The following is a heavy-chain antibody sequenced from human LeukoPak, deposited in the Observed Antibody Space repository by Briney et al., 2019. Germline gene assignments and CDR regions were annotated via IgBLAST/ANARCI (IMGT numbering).Heavy chain of an antibody. CDR2: ITSRSKYI. D-gene: IGHD2-15*01. V-gene: IGHV3-21*01. J-gene: IGHJ4*02. CDR1: GFTVSTND. Sequence: GGSLRLSCSASGFTVSTNDMNWVRQAPGKGLEWVSSITSRSKYIYYAGSVKGRFTISRDNANNLLFLQIDSLRHEDTAVYYCYRDVGHEIVVADLDFWGQGTLVTVSS. CDR3: YRDVGHEIVVADLDF.